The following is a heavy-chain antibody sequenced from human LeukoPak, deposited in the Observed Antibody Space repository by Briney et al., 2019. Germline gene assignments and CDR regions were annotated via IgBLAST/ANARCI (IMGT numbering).Heavy chain of an antibody. V-gene: IGHV4-39*01. CDR1: GGSISSSSYY. D-gene: IGHD3-3*01. CDR3: ARHFGGYYYYGMDV. J-gene: IGHJ6*02. Sequence: SETLSLTCTVSGGSISSSSYYWGWIRQSPGRGLEWIGSIYYSGSTYYNPSLKSRVTISVDTSKNQFSLKLSSVTAADTAVYHCARHFGGYYYYGMDVWGQGTAVTVSS. CDR2: IYYSGST.